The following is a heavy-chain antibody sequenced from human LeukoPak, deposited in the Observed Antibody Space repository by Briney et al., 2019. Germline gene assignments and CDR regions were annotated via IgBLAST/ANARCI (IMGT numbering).Heavy chain of an antibody. V-gene: IGHV1-3*01. J-gene: IGHJ4*02. Sequence: GASVKVSCKASGYTFTSYAMHWVRQAPGQRLEWMGWINAGNGDTKYSQKFQGRVTITRDTSASTAYMELSSLRSEDTAVYYCARDPILETVTTMFDYWGQGTLVTVSS. CDR3: ARDPILETVTTMFDY. CDR2: INAGNGDT. D-gene: IGHD4-17*01. CDR1: GYTFTSYA.